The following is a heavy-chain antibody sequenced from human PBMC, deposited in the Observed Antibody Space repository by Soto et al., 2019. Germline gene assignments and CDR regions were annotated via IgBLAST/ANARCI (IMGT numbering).Heavy chain of an antibody. Sequence: GESLKISCKGSGYSFTSYWIGWVRQMPGKGLEWMGIIYPGDSDTRYSPSFQGQVTISADKSISTAYLQWSSLKASDTAMYYCARCLGTGYPPGPFDPWGQGTLVTVSS. D-gene: IGHD5-18*01. CDR3: ARCLGTGYPPGPFDP. CDR1: GYSFTSYW. CDR2: IYPGDSDT. V-gene: IGHV5-51*01. J-gene: IGHJ5*02.